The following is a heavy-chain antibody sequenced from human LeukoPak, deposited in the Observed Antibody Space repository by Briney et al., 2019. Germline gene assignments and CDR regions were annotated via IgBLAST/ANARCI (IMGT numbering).Heavy chain of an antibody. CDR2: IYYSGST. CDR1: GGSISSYY. CDR3: ARENIAAAGFDY. D-gene: IGHD6-13*01. Sequence: SETLSLTCTVSGGSISSYYWGWIRQPPGKGLEWIGYIYYSGSTNYNPSLKSRVTISVDTSKNQFSLKLSSVTAADTAVYYCARENIAAAGFDYWGQGTLVTVSS. V-gene: IGHV4-59*01. J-gene: IGHJ4*02.